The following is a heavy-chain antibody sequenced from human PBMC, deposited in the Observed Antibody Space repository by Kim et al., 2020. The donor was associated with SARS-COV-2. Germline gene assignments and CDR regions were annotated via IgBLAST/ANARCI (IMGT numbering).Heavy chain of an antibody. J-gene: IGHJ4*02. CDR3: ARAPRPYYYDSSGYSYYFDY. CDR1: GYTFTSYY. D-gene: IGHD3-22*01. CDR2: INPSGGST. V-gene: IGHV1-46*01. Sequence: ASVKVSCKASGYTFTSYYMHWVRQAPGQGLEWMGIINPSGGSTSYAQKFQGRVTMTRDTSTSTVYMELSSLRSEDTAVYYCARAPRPYYYDSSGYSYYFDYWGQGTLVTVSS.